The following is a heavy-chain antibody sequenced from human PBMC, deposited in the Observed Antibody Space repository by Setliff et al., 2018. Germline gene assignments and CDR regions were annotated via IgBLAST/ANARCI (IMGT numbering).Heavy chain of an antibody. Sequence: SETLSLTCDVSGHSISSGYCWGWIRQPPGKGLEWIGSICHSGSTHYNPSLKSRVTISVDTSKNEFSLKVSSVTAADTAVYYCARQAHDLKGGTTLFYWFDPWGQGALVTVSS. J-gene: IGHJ5*02. V-gene: IGHV4-38-2*01. CDR2: ICHSGST. CDR3: ARQAHDLKGGTTLFYWFDP. D-gene: IGHD1-26*01. CDR1: GHSISSGYC.